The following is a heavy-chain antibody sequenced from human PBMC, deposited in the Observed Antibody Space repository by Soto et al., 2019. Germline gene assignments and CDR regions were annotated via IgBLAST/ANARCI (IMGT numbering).Heavy chain of an antibody. D-gene: IGHD6-6*01. J-gene: IGHJ3*02. CDR3: ARDGRQFVQNSENFDI. V-gene: IGHV1-18*01. Sequence: QVQLLQSGPELMKPGASVKLSCKASGYTFRNDGINWVRQAPGHGHEWMGWISAYNGDTNYAHNFQGRVTMATDTPTSTAYMELRSRKSDYTAVYYCARDGRQFVQNSENFDIWGQGTTVTVSS. CDR1: GYTFRNDG. CDR2: ISAYNGDT.